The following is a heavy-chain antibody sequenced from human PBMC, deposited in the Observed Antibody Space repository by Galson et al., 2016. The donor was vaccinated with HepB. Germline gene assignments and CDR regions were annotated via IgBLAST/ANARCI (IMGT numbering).Heavy chain of an antibody. Sequence: ETLSLTCAVSGDSINNNYWWSWLRQSPGKGLEWLGEIYQTGTANYNPSFTSRATISVDKSKNQISLRLASVTAADTAMYYCARGTLGTTATMAFDYWGQGTLVTVSS. CDR3: ARGTLGTTATMAFDY. D-gene: IGHD1/OR15-1a*01. CDR2: IYQTGTA. V-gene: IGHV4-4*02. CDR1: GDSINNNYW. J-gene: IGHJ4*02.